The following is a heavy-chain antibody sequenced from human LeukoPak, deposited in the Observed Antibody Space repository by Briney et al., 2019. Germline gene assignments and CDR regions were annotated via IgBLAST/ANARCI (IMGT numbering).Heavy chain of an antibody. CDR2: ISSSSSYI. CDR1: GFTFSSYS. CDR3: ARGVVPAAYYDAFDI. D-gene: IGHD2-2*01. V-gene: IGHV3-21*01. J-gene: IGHJ3*02. Sequence: GGSLRLSCAASGFTFSSYSMNWVRQAPGKGLEGVSSISSSSSYIYYADSVKGRFTISRDNAKNSLYLQMNSLRAEDTAVYYCARGVVPAAYYDAFDIWGQGTMVTVSS.